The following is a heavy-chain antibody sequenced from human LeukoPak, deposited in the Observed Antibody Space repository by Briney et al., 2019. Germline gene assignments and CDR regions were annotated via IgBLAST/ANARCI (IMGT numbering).Heavy chain of an antibody. J-gene: IGHJ4*02. Sequence: SETLSLTCTVSGVSISSSSYYWGWIRQPPGKGLEWIGSIYYSGSTYYNPSLKSRVTISVDTSKNQFSLKLSSVTAADTAVYYCAGRIAVAGNDYWGQGTLVTVSS. CDR1: GVSISSSSYY. V-gene: IGHV4-39*07. D-gene: IGHD6-19*01. CDR3: AGRIAVAGNDY. CDR2: IYYSGST.